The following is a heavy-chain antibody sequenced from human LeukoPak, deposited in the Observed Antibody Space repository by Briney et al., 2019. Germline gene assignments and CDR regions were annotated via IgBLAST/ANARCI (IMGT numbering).Heavy chain of an antibody. J-gene: IGHJ4*02. D-gene: IGHD3-22*01. Sequence: GGSLRLSCAASGFTFSNYWMSWVRQAPGKGLEWVANINQDGGGKYYVDSVKGRFTISRDNAKNSLYLQMNSLRAEDTAVYYCARYVFYYSDISGTLFDYWGQGTLVTVSS. CDR2: INQDGGGK. CDR3: ARYVFYYSDISGTLFDY. CDR1: GFTFSNYW. V-gene: IGHV3-7*01.